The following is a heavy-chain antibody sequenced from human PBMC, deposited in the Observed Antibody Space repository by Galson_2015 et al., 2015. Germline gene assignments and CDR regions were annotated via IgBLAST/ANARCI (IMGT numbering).Heavy chain of an antibody. D-gene: IGHD1-26*01. CDR1: GFTFSSYW. J-gene: IGHJ4*02. CDR3: ARDQGSGSYYDVFDY. V-gene: IGHV3-74*01. Sequence: SLRLSCAASGFTFSSYWMHWVRQAPGKGLVWVSRINSDGSSTSYADPVKGRFTISRDNAKNTLYLQMNSLRAEDTAVYYCARDQGSGSYYDVFDYWGQGTLVTVSS. CDR2: INSDGSST.